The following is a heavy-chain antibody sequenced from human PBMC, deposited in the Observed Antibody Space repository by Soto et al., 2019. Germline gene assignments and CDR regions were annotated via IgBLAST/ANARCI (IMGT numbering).Heavy chain of an antibody. J-gene: IGHJ5*02. V-gene: IGHV3-30*04. CDR3: ARDRVLRGANWLDP. Sequence: QVQVVESGGRVVHPGGSLRLSCAASGFTFRSSAMHWVRHTPGKGLEWVAVIAYDGSKKYYAASVKGRFTVSRDNSNNTVDLQMNSLRTEDSAIYFCARDRVLRGANWLDPWGQGTRVSVSS. D-gene: IGHD4-17*01. CDR1: GFTFRSSA. CDR2: IAYDGSKK.